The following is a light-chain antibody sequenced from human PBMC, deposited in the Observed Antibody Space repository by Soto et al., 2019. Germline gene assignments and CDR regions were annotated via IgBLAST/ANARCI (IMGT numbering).Light chain of an antibody. J-gene: IGLJ1*01. CDR2: SNN. V-gene: IGLV1-44*01. CDR1: SSNIGSNT. CDR3: AAWDDSLSGGV. Sequence: QSVLTQPPSASGTPGQRVTISCSGSSSNIGSNTVNWYQQLPGTAPKLLIYSNNQRPSGVPDRFSGSQSGTSASLAISGLRSEDEADYSCAAWDDSLSGGVFGTGTKGTVL.